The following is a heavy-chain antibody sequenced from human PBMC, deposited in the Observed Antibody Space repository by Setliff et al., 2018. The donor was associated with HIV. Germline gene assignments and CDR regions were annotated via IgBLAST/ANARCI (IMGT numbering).Heavy chain of an antibody. CDR2: ISSSSRSK. J-gene: IGHJ4*02. CDR1: GFTFSSYS. CDR3: AKLVIAVAGTWDY. D-gene: IGHD6-19*01. Sequence: GGSLRLSCAASGFTFSSYSMNWVRQAPGKGLEWVSSISSSSRSKYYADSVKGRFTISRDNSKNTLYLQMSSLRAEDTAVYYCAKLVIAVAGTWDYWGQGTLVTVSS. V-gene: IGHV3-21*01.